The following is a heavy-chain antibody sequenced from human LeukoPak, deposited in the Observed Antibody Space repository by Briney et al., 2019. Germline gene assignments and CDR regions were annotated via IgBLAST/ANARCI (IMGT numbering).Heavy chain of an antibody. CDR2: ISGSGGTT. Sequence: QSGGSLGLSCAASGFTFSSYVMSWVRQAPGKGLEWVSAISGSGGTTYYADSVKGRFTISRDNSKNTLYLQMNSLRAEDTAVYYCAKQKTTVVTLDAFDIWGQGTMVTVSS. J-gene: IGHJ3*02. CDR3: AKQKTTVVTLDAFDI. D-gene: IGHD4-23*01. CDR1: GFTFSSYV. V-gene: IGHV3-23*01.